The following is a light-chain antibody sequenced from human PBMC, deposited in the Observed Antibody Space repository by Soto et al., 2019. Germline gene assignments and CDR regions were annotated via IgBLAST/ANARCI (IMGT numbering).Light chain of an antibody. Sequence: SYELTQPPSVSVSPGQTARITCSGDALPKQYAYWYQQKPGQAPVMVIYKDSERPSGIPERFSGSSSGTTVTLTISGVQAEDEADYYCQSSGGRGTYHYVFGSGTKLTVL. V-gene: IGLV3-25*03. CDR2: KDS. CDR3: QSSGGRGTYHYV. CDR1: ALPKQY. J-gene: IGLJ1*01.